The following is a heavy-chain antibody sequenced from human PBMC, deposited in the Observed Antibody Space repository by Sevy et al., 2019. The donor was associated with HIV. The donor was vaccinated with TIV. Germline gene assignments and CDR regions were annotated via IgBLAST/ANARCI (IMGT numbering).Heavy chain of an antibody. CDR2: IGRTGSDM. Sequence: GGSLRLSRAASGFTFGTYTMNWVRQAPGKGLEWLSSIGRTGSDMYYGDSLRGRFTISRDNARDSVFLQMNSLRVEDTGVYYCVGGNDREYWGRGTLVTVSS. CDR1: GFTFGTYT. J-gene: IGHJ4*02. D-gene: IGHD3-22*01. CDR3: VGGNDREY. V-gene: IGHV3-21*01.